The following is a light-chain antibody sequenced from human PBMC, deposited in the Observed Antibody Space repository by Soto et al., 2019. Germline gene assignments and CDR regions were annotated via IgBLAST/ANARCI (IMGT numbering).Light chain of an antibody. J-gene: IGKJ4*01. V-gene: IGKV1-39*01. CDR3: QQTYSTPPLT. CDR1: QSITTY. Sequence: DIQMTQSPSSLSASVGDRVTITCRASQSITTYLNWYQQKPGTAPKLLIYAASSLESGVPSRFSGSGSGTDFTLTISSLQPEEFATYFCQQTYSTPPLTFGGGTKVEIK. CDR2: AAS.